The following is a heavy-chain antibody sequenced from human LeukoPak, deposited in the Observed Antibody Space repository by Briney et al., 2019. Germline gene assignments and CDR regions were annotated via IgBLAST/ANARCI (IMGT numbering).Heavy chain of an antibody. D-gene: IGHD3-22*01. V-gene: IGHV3-23*01. J-gene: IGHJ4*02. CDR2: ISGSGGST. CDR3: AKSYYDSSGYYQLRIVDY. Sequence: GGSLRLSCAASGFTFSSDAMSWVRQAPGKGLEWVSAISGSGGSTYYADSVKGRFTISRDNSKNTLYLQMNSLRAEDTAVYYCAKSYYDSSGYYQLRIVDYWGQGTLVTVSS. CDR1: GFTFSSDA.